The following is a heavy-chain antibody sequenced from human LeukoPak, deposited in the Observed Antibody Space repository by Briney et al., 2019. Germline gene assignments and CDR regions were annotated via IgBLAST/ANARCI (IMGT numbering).Heavy chain of an antibody. Sequence: GGSLRLSCAASGFTFSSYWMHWVRQTPGKGLVWVSRIKSDGSTIYADSVKGRFTISRDNAKNTLYLQMNSLRAEDTAVYYCARWWSSGYNIWGQGTMVTVSS. CDR2: IKSDGST. D-gene: IGHD3-22*01. V-gene: IGHV3-74*01. CDR1: GFTFSSYW. J-gene: IGHJ3*02. CDR3: ARWWSSGYNI.